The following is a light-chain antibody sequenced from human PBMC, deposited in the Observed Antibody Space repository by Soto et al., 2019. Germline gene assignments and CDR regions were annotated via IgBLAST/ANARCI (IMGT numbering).Light chain of an antibody. CDR1: QSVSSY. V-gene: IGKV3-11*01. CDR2: DAS. Sequence: EIVLTQSPATLSLSPGEIATLSCRASQSVSSYLAWYQQKPGQAPRLLIYDASNRATGIPARFSGSGSGTDFTLTVSSLEPEDFAVYYCQQYNNWPLFGQGTKVDIK. J-gene: IGKJ1*01. CDR3: QQYNNWPL.